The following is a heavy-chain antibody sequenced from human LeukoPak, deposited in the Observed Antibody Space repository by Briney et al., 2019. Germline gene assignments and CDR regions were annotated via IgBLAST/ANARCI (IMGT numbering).Heavy chain of an antibody. V-gene: IGHV3-48*01. Sequence: TGGSLRLSCAASGFTFSSHSMNWVRQAPGKGLEWVSYISSSSSTIYYADSVKGRFTISRDNAKNSLYLQMNSLRAEDTAVYYCARDYDFWSGYPDAFDIWGQGTMVTVSS. CDR2: ISSSSSTI. J-gene: IGHJ3*02. D-gene: IGHD3-3*01. CDR1: GFTFSSHS. CDR3: ARDYDFWSGYPDAFDI.